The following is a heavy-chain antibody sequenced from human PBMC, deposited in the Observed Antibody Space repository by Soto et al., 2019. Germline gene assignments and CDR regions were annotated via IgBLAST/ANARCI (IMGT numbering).Heavy chain of an antibody. D-gene: IGHD2-2*03. V-gene: IGHV3-48*02. J-gene: IGHJ3*02. CDR1: GFSFSTYS. CDR3: ARAGIGYCSDTTCFGTDAFDI. CDR2: VGPVGTTT. Sequence: EVQLVESGGGLVQPGGSLRLSCAASGFSFSTYSMDWVRQAPGKGLEWVSDVGPVGTTTTYANSVKGRFIISRDNAKSSLHLQMNSLRDEDTAVYYCARAGIGYCSDTTCFGTDAFDIWGQGTMVTVSS.